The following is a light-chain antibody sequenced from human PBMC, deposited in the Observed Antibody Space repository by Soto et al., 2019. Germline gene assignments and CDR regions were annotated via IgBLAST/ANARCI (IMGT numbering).Light chain of an antibody. CDR3: SSFTCSNTWV. CDR1: SSDVGSYNR. J-gene: IGLJ3*02. Sequence: QSALTQPPSVSGSPGQSVTISCTGTSSDVGSYNRVSWYQQPPGTAPKLMIYEVSNRPSGVPDRFFGSKSGHTASLTISGLQAEDEADYYCSSFTCSNTWVFGGRTKLTVL. V-gene: IGLV2-18*02. CDR2: EVS.